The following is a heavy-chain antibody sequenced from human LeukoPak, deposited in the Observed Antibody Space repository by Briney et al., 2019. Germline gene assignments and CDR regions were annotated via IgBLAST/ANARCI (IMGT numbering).Heavy chain of an antibody. V-gene: IGHV4-59*01. CDR1: GGSISSYY. CDR3: ARLQVAYYYYMDV. J-gene: IGHJ6*03. Sequence: SETLSLTCTVSGGSISSYYWSWIRQPPGKGLEWIGYIYYSGDTNYNPSLKSRVTISVDTSKNQFSLKLSSVTAADTAVYYCARLQVAYYYYMDVWGQGTLVTVSS. CDR2: IYYSGDT.